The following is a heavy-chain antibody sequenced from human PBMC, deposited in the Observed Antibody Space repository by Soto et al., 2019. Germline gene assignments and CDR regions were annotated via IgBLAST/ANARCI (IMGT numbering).Heavy chain of an antibody. CDR1: GGSFSGYY. CDR3: ARAGYYYYCGMDV. Sequence: SETLSLTCAVYGGSFSGYYWSWIRQPPGKGLEWIGEINHSGSTNYNPSLKSRVTISVDTSKNQFSLKLSSVTAADTAVYYCARAGYYYYCGMDVWGQGTTVTVSS. CDR2: INHSGST. V-gene: IGHV4-34*01. J-gene: IGHJ6*02.